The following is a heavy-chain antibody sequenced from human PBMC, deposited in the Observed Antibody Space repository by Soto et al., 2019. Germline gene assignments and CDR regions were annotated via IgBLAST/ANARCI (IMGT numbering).Heavy chain of an antibody. Sequence: QVQLVQSGAEVKKPGSSVKVSCKASGGTFSSYAISWVRQAPGQGLEWMGGIIPIFGTANYAQKFQGRVTITAEESTSTAYMALSSLRSEDTAVYYCARDGGWGFGELLIGYWGQGTLVTVSS. J-gene: IGHJ4*02. CDR3: ARDGGWGFGELLIGY. CDR2: IIPIFGTA. D-gene: IGHD3-10*01. V-gene: IGHV1-69*01. CDR1: GGTFSSYA.